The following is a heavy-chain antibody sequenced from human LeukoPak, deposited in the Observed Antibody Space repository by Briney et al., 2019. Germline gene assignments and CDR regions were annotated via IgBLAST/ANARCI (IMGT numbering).Heavy chain of an antibody. CDR3: ASGYGGWELLGDFDY. Sequence: GESLKISCKGSGYSFTSYWIGWVRQMPGKGLEWMGIIYPGDSGTRYSPSFQGQVTISADKSISTAYLQWSSLKASDTAMYYCASGYGGWELLGDFDYWGQGTLVTVSS. D-gene: IGHD1-26*01. V-gene: IGHV5-51*01. CDR2: IYPGDSGT. J-gene: IGHJ4*02. CDR1: GYSFTSYW.